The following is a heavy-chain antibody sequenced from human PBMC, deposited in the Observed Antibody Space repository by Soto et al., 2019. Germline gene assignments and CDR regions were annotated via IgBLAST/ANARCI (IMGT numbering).Heavy chain of an antibody. Sequence: VQLVQSGAEVKRPGSSVKVSCKAPVGTFSDYNIAWVRQARGQGLEWMGRIIPKLGITNYAHKFQDRVRITADKATSTAYTELTSLRYEDTPVYFCARVEGTRTTNFYHYMDVWGEGTSVTVS. V-gene: IGHV1-69*02. J-gene: IGHJ6*03. CDR2: IIPKLGIT. CDR1: VGTFSDYN. CDR3: ARVEGTRTTNFYHYMDV. D-gene: IGHD2-8*01.